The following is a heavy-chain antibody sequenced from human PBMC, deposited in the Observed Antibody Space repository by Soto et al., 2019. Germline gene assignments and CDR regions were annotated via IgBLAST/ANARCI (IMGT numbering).Heavy chain of an antibody. CDR2: IVPLFGTT. CDR1: GGNFSNSG. Sequence: CSVKVSCKASGGNFSNSGISWVRQAPGQGLEWMGGIVPLFGTTNYAHKFRGRFTFTADESTSTAYTEVASLRSEDTAVYYCARASGRSWYNWFDPWGQGTLVTVSS. CDR3: ARASGRSWYNWFDP. D-gene: IGHD6-13*01. J-gene: IGHJ5*02. V-gene: IGHV1-69*01.